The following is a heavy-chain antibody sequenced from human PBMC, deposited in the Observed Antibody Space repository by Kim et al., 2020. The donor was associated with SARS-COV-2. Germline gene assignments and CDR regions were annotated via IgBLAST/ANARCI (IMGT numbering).Heavy chain of an antibody. CDR1: GFTFSSYS. D-gene: IGHD6-13*01. CDR2: ISSSSSYI. CDR3: ARAGIAAAGSGGRGYYYYYGMDV. Sequence: GGSLRLSCAASGFTFSSYSMNWVRQAPGKGLEWVSSISSSSSYIYYADSVKGRFTISKDNDKNSLYLQMKSLRAEDTAVYYCARAGIAAAGSGGRGYYYYYGMDVWGQGTTVTVSS. J-gene: IGHJ6*02. V-gene: IGHV3-21*01.